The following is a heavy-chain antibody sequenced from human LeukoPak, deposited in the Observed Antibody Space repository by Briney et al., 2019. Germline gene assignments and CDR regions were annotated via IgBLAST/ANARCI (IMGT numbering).Heavy chain of an antibody. CDR3: AKGYYYDSSGYYFLDY. D-gene: IGHD3-22*01. CDR1: EFTFDDYA. V-gene: IGHV3-43*02. Sequence: GGSLRLSCAASEFTFDDYAMHWVRQAPGKGLEWVSLISGDGGSTYYADSVKGRFTISRDNSKSSLYLQMNSLRTEDTALYYCAKGYYYDSSGYYFLDYWGQGTLVTVSS. CDR2: ISGDGGST. J-gene: IGHJ4*02.